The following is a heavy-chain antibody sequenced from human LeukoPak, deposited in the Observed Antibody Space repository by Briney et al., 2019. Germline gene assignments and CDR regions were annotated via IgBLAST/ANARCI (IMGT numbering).Heavy chain of an antibody. D-gene: IGHD6-6*01. J-gene: IGHJ1*01. CDR3: AKDGGIAARRGYFQH. CDR1: GFAFSSYA. CDR2: LSGSGAST. V-gene: IGHV3-23*01. Sequence: GGSLRLSCAASGFAFSSYAMSWVRRAPGKGLEWVSALSGSGASTFYADSVKGRFTISRDNSKNTLYLQMNSLRAEDTAVYYCAKDGGIAARRGYFQHWGQGTLVTVSS.